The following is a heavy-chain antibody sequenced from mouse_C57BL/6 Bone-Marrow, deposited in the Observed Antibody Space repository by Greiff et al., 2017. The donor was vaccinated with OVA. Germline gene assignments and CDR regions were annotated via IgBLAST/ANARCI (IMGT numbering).Heavy chain of an antibody. D-gene: IGHD1-1*01. CDR2: ISSGGSYT. Sequence: EVMLVESGGDLVKPGASQKLSCAASGFTFSSYGMSWVRQTPDKRLEWVATISSGGSYTNYPDSVKGRFTISRDNATNTLYLQMSSLKSEDTAMYYCARHVDYGSFFDYWGQGTTLTVSS. J-gene: IGHJ2*01. CDR3: ARHVDYGSFFDY. CDR1: GFTFSSYG. V-gene: IGHV5-6*01.